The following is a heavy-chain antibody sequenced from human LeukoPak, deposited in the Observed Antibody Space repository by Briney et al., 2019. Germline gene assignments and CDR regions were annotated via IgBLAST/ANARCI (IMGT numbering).Heavy chain of an antibody. Sequence: GGSLRLSCTASGFTFGDYATCWFRQAPGKGLEWVGFIRSKAYGGTTEYAASVKGRFTISRDDSKSIAYLQMNSLKTEDTAVYYCTRAARFLEWLFSSLDYWGQGTLVTVSS. CDR1: GFTFGDYA. CDR3: TRAARFLEWLFSSLDY. D-gene: IGHD3-3*01. V-gene: IGHV3-49*03. J-gene: IGHJ4*02. CDR2: IRSKAYGGTT.